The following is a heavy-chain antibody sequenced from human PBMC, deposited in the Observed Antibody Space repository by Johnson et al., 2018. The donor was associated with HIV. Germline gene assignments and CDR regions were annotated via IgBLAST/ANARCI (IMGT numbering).Heavy chain of an antibody. J-gene: IGHJ3*02. D-gene: IGHD4-17*01. CDR2: TWYDGSNN. V-gene: IGHV3-33*06. CDR1: GFTSRRSG. Sequence: VPPVASAGGVVQLERSLRLSCAASGFTSRRSGTQLVRQAPVAGLAWVAATWYDGSNNVYADYVKVRCTISRDNSKNSLYLQMSSLRTEDTALYYCAKGRDGDSDAFDIWGQGTMVTVSS. CDR3: AKGRDGDSDAFDI.